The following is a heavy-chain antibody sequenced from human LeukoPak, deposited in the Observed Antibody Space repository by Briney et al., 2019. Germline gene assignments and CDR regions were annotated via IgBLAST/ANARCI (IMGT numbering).Heavy chain of an antibody. CDR1: GGSISSSSYY. CDR2: IYYSGST. J-gene: IGHJ5*02. V-gene: IGHV4-39*07. D-gene: IGHD2-2*01. CDR3: ARRRSHIVVVPAVNNWFDP. Sequence: SETLSLTCTVSGGSISSSSYYWGWIRQPPGKGLEWIGSIYYSGSTYYNPSLKSRVTISADTSKNQFSLKLSSVTAADTAVYYCARRRSHIVVVPAVNNWFDPWGQGTLVTVSS.